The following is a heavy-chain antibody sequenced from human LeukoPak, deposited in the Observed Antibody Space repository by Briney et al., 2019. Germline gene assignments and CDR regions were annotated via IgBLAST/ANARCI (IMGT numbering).Heavy chain of an antibody. J-gene: IGHJ4*02. CDR2: ISTSSTNT. CDR1: GFTFSDYY. Sequence: GGSLRLSCAASGFTFSDYYMTWIRQAPGKGPEWVSDISTSSTNTKYADSVKGRFTISRDNAKNSLYLQMNSPRAEDTAAYYCARAGYGDPHFDFWGQGTLVTVSS. D-gene: IGHD4-17*01. V-gene: IGHV3-11*06. CDR3: ARAGYGDPHFDF.